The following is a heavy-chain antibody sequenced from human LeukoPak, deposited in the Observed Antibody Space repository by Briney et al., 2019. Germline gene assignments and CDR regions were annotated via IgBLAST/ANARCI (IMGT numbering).Heavy chain of an antibody. CDR2: IIPIFGTA. CDR3: ARDHSSGWYTPRGSYYYYYMDV. J-gene: IGHJ6*03. D-gene: IGHD6-19*01. CDR1: GGTFSSYA. Sequence: SVKVSCKASGGTFSSYAISWVRQAPGQGLEWMGRIIPIFGTANYAQKFQGRVTITTDGSTSTAYMELSSLRSEDTAVYYCARDHSSGWYTPRGSYYYYYMDVWGKGTTVTVSS. V-gene: IGHV1-69*05.